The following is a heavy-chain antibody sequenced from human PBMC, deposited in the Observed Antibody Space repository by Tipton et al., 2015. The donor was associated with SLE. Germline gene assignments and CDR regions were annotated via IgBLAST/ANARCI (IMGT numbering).Heavy chain of an antibody. CDR3: ARTGYYGSGSYCLFDY. CDR1: GFTFSGSA. V-gene: IGHV3-73*01. Sequence: GSLRLSCAASGFTFSGSAMHWVRQASGKGLEWVGRIRSKASNYATAYAASVKGRFTISRDNAKNSLYLQMNSLRAEDTAVYYCARTGYYGSGSYCLFDYWGQGTLVTVSS. D-gene: IGHD3-10*01. J-gene: IGHJ4*02. CDR2: IRSKASNYAT.